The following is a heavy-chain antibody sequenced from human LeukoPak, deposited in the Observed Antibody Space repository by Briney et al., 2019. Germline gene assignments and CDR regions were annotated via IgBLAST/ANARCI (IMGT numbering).Heavy chain of an antibody. D-gene: IGHD6-19*01. Sequence: VASVKVSCKASGYTFTGYYMHWVRQAPGQGLEWMGWINPNSGGTYYAQKLQGRVSMTTDTSTSTAYMDLRSLRSDDTAVYYCARDLRYSSGWSASGMDVWGKGTTVTISS. J-gene: IGHJ6*03. CDR2: INPNSGGT. CDR3: ARDLRYSSGWSASGMDV. V-gene: IGHV1-2*02. CDR1: GYTFTGYY.